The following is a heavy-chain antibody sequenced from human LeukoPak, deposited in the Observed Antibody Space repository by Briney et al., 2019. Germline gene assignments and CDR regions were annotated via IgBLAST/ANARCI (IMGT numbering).Heavy chain of an antibody. CDR1: GFTFTDYH. D-gene: IGHD3-22*01. CDR2: TRNKAQSFAV. J-gene: IGHJ3*01. CDR3: ARAPYYDVGGISLDAFDV. Sequence: PGGSLRLSCAASGFTFTDYHMDWVRQAPGKGLEWVGRTRNKAQSFAVVYAASVKGRFTLSRDDSQNSVHLQMDSLETDDTAVYFCARAPYYDVGGISLDAFDVWGQGTMVTVSS. V-gene: IGHV3-72*01.